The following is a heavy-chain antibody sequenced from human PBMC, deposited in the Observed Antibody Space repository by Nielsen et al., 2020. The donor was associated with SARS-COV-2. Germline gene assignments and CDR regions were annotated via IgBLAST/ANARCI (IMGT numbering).Heavy chain of an antibody. V-gene: IGHV3-30*03. D-gene: IGHD2-15*01. CDR3: ARRVVVAAIDY. Sequence: GESLKISCAASGFTFSSYGMHWVRQAPGKGLEWVAVISYDGSNKYYADSVKGRFTISRDNSKTTLYLQMNSLRAEDTAVYYCARRVVVAAIDYWGQGTLVTVSS. CDR2: ISYDGSNK. J-gene: IGHJ4*02. CDR1: GFTFSSYG.